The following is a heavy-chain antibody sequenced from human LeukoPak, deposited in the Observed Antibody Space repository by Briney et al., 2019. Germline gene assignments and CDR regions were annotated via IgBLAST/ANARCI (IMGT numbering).Heavy chain of an antibody. V-gene: IGHV1-24*01. J-gene: IGHJ4*02. CDR1: GYTLTELS. CDR2: FDPEDGET. D-gene: IGHD6-19*01. CDR3: ATADVAVAGTPDY. Sequence: ASVKVSCKVSGYTLTELSMHWVRQAPGKGLEWMGRFDPEDGETIYAQKFQGRVTMTEDTSTNTAYMELSSLRSEDTAVYYCATADVAVAGTPDYWGQGTLVTVSS.